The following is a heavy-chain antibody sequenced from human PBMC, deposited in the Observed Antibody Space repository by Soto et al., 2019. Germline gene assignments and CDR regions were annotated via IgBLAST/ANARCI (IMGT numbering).Heavy chain of an antibody. Sequence: PGGSLRLSCTASGFTFGDYAMSWFRQAPGKGLEWVGFIRSKAYGGTTEYAASVKGRFTISRDDSKSIAYLQMNSLKTEDTAVYYCTRDYYDSSGYYSGFDYWGQGTLVTVSS. V-gene: IGHV3-49*03. CDR2: IRSKAYGGTT. CDR3: TRDYYDSSGYYSGFDY. J-gene: IGHJ4*02. CDR1: GFTFGDYA. D-gene: IGHD3-22*01.